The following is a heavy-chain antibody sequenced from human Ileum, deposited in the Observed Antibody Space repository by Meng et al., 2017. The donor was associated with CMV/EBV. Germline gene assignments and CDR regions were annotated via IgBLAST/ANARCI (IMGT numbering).Heavy chain of an antibody. CDR2: VSADGTTK. J-gene: IGHJ4*02. Sequence: SCAASGFTFSIYPMHWVRQAPGKGLEWVTIVSADGTTKYYAGSVEGRFTISRDTSRNTLYLQMDSLRHEDTAIYYCARDDFGTIDWWGQGTLVTVSS. CDR3: ARDDFGTIDW. V-gene: IGHV3-30-3*01. CDR1: GFTFSIYP. D-gene: IGHD1-7*01.